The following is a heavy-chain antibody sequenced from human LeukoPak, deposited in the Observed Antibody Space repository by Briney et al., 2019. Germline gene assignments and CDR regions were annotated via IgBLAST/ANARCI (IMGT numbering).Heavy chain of an antibody. J-gene: IGHJ2*01. V-gene: IGHV3-48*03. D-gene: IGHD3-22*01. CDR3: ARVLSYYDSSGSYGDWYFDL. Sequence: GGSLRLSCAASGFTFSTFEMNWVRQAPGKGLEWVSYIRSSHRPIYYADSVKGRFTISRDNAQHSLYLQMNNLRAEDTAVYYCARVLSYYDSSGSYGDWYFDLWGRGTLVTVSS. CDR1: GFTFSTFE. CDR2: IRSSHRPI.